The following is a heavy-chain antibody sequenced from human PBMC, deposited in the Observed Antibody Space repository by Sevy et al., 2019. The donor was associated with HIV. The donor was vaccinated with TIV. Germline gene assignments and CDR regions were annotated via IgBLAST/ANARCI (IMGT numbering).Heavy chain of an antibody. CDR3: AKDIDSSGYYYFDY. J-gene: IGHJ4*02. D-gene: IGHD6-19*01. V-gene: IGHV3-23*01. CDR1: GFSFSSYA. Sequence: GGSLRLSCAASGFSFSSYAMSWVRQAPGKGLEWVSGISGSGGGTYYADSVKGRFTISRDNSKNTLYLQMNSLRAEDTALYYCAKDIDSSGYYYFDYWGQGTLVTVSS. CDR2: ISGSGGGT.